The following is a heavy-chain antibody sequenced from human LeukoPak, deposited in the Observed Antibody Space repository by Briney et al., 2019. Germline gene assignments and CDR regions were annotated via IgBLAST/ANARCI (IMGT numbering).Heavy chain of an antibody. Sequence: SETLSLTCTVSLDSTTSNFWSWVRQPPGKGLEWIGETHRSGSPNYNPSLQSRVTISIDRSRNQIALELSSVTAADTAVYYCAREILGGFNPGAYWGQGTLVTVSS. V-gene: IGHV4-4*02. D-gene: IGHD1-14*01. CDR3: AREILGGFNPGAY. J-gene: IGHJ4*02. CDR2: THRSGSP. CDR1: LDSTTSNF.